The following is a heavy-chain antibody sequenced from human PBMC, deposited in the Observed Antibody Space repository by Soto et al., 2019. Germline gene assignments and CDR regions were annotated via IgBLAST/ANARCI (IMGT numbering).Heavy chain of an antibody. CDR2: INGNGSDI. CDR3: AKDRLAGAFDY. V-gene: IGHV3-74*01. Sequence: GGSLRLSCAASGFAFNTYWMHWVRQVPGKELVWVSKINGNGSDIKYTDSVKGRFTISRDNSRNTVYLHMNSLRADDTAVYYCAKDRLAGAFDYWGPGTLVTLSS. J-gene: IGHJ4*02. D-gene: IGHD3-16*01. CDR1: GFAFNTYW.